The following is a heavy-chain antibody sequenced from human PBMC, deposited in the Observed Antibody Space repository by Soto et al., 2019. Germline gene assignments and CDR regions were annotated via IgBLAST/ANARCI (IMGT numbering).Heavy chain of an antibody. V-gene: IGHV5-10-1*01. CDR3: ARRLSLSKYCSSTSCYPTFDT. J-gene: IGHJ5*02. Sequence: GESLKISCKGSGYSFTSYWISWVRQMPGKGLEWMGRIDPSDSYTNYSPSFQGHVTISADKSISTAYLQWSSLKASDTAMYYCARRLSLSKYCSSTSCYPTFDTWGQGTLVTVSS. CDR2: IDPSDSYT. CDR1: GYSFTSYW. D-gene: IGHD2-2*01.